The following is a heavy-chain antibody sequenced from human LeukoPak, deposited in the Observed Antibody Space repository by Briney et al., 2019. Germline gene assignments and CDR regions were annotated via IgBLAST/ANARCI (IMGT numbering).Heavy chain of an antibody. CDR1: VGSLSSSSYY. J-gene: IGHJ5*02. Sequence: SETLSLTRTVSVGSLSSSSYYLGWTRPPPGKGLDWIGRIYYSRCTYYNPSLKSRITISVDTSKNQFSLKLSSVTAADTAVYYCARISVGAAGNNWFDPWGQGTLVTVSS. V-gene: IGHV4-39*01. CDR2: IYYSRCT. D-gene: IGHD6-13*01. CDR3: ARISVGAAGNNWFDP.